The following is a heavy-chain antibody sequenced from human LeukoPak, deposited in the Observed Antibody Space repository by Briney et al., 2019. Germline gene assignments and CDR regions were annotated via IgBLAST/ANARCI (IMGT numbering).Heavy chain of an antibody. CDR3: ASGGYSSGWYGSFDI. D-gene: IGHD6-19*01. J-gene: IGHJ3*02. CDR1: GASISSSDYY. V-gene: IGHV4-39*01. Sequence: PSETLSLTCTVSGASISSSDYYWGWVRQPPGKGLEWIGSLYSGGLTYYNPSLKSRVTISVDTSKNQFSLKMTSVTAADTAVYSCASGGYSSGWYGSFDIWGQGTVVTVSS. CDR2: LYSGGLT.